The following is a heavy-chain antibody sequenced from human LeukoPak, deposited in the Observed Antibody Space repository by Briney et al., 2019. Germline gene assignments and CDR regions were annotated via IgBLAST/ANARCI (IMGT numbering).Heavy chain of an antibody. V-gene: IGHV3-23*01. CDR1: GFTFSSYA. J-gene: IGHJ4*02. D-gene: IGHD4-17*01. CDR3: AAGDDYGDYYFDY. CDR2: ISGSGGST. Sequence: GGSLRLSCAASGFTFSSYAMSWVRQAPGKGLEWVSAISGSGGSTYYADSVKGRFTISRDNSKNTLYLQMNSLRAEDTAVYYCAAGDDYGDYYFDYWGQGTLVTVSS.